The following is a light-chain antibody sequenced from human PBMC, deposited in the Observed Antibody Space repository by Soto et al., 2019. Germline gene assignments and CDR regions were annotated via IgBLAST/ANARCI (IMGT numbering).Light chain of an antibody. CDR1: QNVDSNY. J-gene: IGKJ1*01. Sequence: EIVLTPSPGTLSVSPGDRATLYCRASQNVDSNYLAWYQQKPGQAPRIIIFGASGRATGIPDRFSGSGSGTDFTLTISRLEPEDFAVYYCQQYGSLSWTFGQGTKVDIK. CDR3: QQYGSLSWT. V-gene: IGKV3-20*01. CDR2: GAS.